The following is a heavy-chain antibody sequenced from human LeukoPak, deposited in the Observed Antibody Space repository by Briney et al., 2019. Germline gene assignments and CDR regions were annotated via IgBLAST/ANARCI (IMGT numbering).Heavy chain of an antibody. Sequence: GSLRLSCAASGFTFSSYAMSWVRQAPGKGLEWVSGISESGGSAPSADSVKGRLTISRDNAKNTLYLQMNSLRAEDTAVYYCAKDGGRGIGSYSWGTFDYWGQGTLVTVSS. J-gene: IGHJ4*02. CDR2: ISESGGSA. D-gene: IGHD1-26*01. CDR3: AKDGGRGIGSYSWGTFDY. V-gene: IGHV3-23*01. CDR1: GFTFSSYA.